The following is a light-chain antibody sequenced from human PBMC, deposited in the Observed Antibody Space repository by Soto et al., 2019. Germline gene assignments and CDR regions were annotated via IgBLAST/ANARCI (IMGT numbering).Light chain of an antibody. Sequence: DLQLTQSPSFVSASVGDRVTITCRASQGISNHLAWYQQKPGKAPKLLIYLVSTLQDGVPARFSGRASGTEFTLAINGLQPEDFATYYCQQLNRYPYTFGQGTKLEIK. CDR1: QGISNH. CDR2: LVS. J-gene: IGKJ2*01. V-gene: IGKV1-9*01. CDR3: QQLNRYPYT.